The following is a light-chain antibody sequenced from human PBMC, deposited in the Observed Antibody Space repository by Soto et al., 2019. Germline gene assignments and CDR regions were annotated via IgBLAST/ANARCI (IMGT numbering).Light chain of an antibody. CDR2: EVS. CDR3: SSFAGNNNLV. Sequence: QSALTQPPAASGSRGQSVTISCTGTSSDVGGYNYVSCYQQHPGKAPKLMISEVSKRPSGVPDRFSGSKSGNTASLTVSGLQAEDEADYYCSSFAGNNNLVFGGGTKLTVL. CDR1: SSDVGGYNY. J-gene: IGLJ2*01. V-gene: IGLV2-8*01.